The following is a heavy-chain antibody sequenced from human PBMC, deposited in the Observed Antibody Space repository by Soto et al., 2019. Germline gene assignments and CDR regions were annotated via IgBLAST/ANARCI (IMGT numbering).Heavy chain of an antibody. Sequence: QVQLVESGGGVVQPGRSLRLSCAASGFTFSSYGMHWVRQAPGKGLERVAVISYDGSNKYYADSVKGRFTISRDNSKNTLYLQMNSLRAADTAVYYCAKSVPIQLWPPDYYSYMDVWGKGTTVTVSS. CDR3: AKSVPIQLWPPDYYSYMDV. CDR2: ISYDGSNK. J-gene: IGHJ6*03. CDR1: GFTFSSYG. V-gene: IGHV3-30*18. D-gene: IGHD5-18*01.